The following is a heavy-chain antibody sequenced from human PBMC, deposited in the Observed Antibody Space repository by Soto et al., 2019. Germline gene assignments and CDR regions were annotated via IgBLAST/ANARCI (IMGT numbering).Heavy chain of an antibody. D-gene: IGHD2-2*01. J-gene: IGHJ3*02. CDR2: IHHSGRT. V-gene: IGHV4-34*01. CDR1: GGSFSCYY. Sequence: SETLSLTCAVYGGSFSCYYWTWIRQTPGKGLEWIGEIHHSGRTNYNPSLKSRVSISADTSKTQFSLNLTSVTAADTAVYYCARGECSSNYCFTRWALDIWGQGTVVTVS. CDR3: ARGECSSNYCFTRWALDI.